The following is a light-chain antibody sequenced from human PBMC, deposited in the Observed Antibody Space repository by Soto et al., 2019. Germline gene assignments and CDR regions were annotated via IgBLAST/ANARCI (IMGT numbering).Light chain of an antibody. CDR1: QSISSW. J-gene: IGKJ2*01. Sequence: QMTQSPSTLSASVGDRVTITCRASQSISSWLAWYQQKPGKAPKLLIYDASSLESGVPSRFSGSGSGTDFTLTISSLQSEDFAVYYCQHYNYWPYTFGQGTKVDIK. CDR2: DAS. CDR3: QHYNYWPYT. V-gene: IGKV1-5*01.